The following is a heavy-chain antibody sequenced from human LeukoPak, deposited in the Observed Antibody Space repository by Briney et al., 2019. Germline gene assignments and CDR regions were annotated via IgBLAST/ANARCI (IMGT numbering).Heavy chain of an antibody. CDR2: IWYDGSNK. Sequence: GGSLRLSCAASGFTFSNYGMHWVRRAPGKGLEWVAVIWYDGSNKYYADSVKGRFTISRDNSKNTLYLQMNSLRAEDTAVYYCAKVGGEWLRFLDYWGQGTLVTVSS. V-gene: IGHV3-33*06. J-gene: IGHJ4*02. CDR1: GFTFSNYG. D-gene: IGHD5-12*01. CDR3: AKVGGEWLRFLDY.